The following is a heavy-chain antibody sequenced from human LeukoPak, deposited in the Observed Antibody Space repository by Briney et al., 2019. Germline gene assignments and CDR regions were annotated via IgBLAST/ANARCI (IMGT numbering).Heavy chain of an antibody. J-gene: IGHJ4*02. CDR1: GGSISSYY. Sequence: PSETLSLTCTVSGGSISSYYWSWIRQPPGKGLEWIGYIYYSGSTNYNPSLKSRVTISVDTSKNQFSLKLSSVTAADTAVYYCARRHGSYGIDYWGQGTLVTVSS. CDR3: ARRHGSYGIDY. V-gene: IGHV4-59*08. D-gene: IGHD3-16*01. CDR2: IYYSGST.